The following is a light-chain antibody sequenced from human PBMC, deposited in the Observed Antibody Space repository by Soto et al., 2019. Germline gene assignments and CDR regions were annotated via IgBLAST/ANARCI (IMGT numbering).Light chain of an antibody. J-gene: IGLJ3*02. CDR3: HSYTSTSSWV. CDR1: RSDVGGYNY. CDR2: EVS. V-gene: IGLV2-14*01. Sequence: QSALTQPASVSGSPGQSITISCTGTRSDVGGYNYVSWYQQHPGKAPKLMIYEVSNRPSGVSNRFSGSKSGNTASLTLPGLQSEDEADYNCHSYTSTSSWVFGGGTKLTVL.